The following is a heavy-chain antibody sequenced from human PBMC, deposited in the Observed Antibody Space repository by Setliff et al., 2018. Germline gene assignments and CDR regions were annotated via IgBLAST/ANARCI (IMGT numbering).Heavy chain of an antibody. J-gene: IGHJ4*02. V-gene: IGHV3-30*02. Sequence: GGSLRLSCAASGFTPSMYGVHWVRQAPGKGLEWVAYIRHAGSNENYADSVKGRFTISRDRSKNTVYLQMNRLRAEDTAVYYCAKRGHYSSSDGLSFDFWGQGTQVTVLL. CDR3: AKRGHYSSSDGLSFDF. D-gene: IGHD6-6*01. CDR1: GFTPSMYG. CDR2: IRHAGSNE.